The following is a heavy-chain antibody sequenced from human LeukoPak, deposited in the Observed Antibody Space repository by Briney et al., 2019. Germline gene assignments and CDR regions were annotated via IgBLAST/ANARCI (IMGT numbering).Heavy chain of an antibody. CDR3: ARADDYSNYYYYYMDV. J-gene: IGHJ6*03. V-gene: IGHV3-21*01. CDR2: ISSSSSYI. D-gene: IGHD4-11*01. Sequence: GGSLRLSCAASGFTFSSYSMNWVRQAPGKGLEWVSSISSSSSYIYYADSVKGRFTISRDNAKNSLYLQMNSLRAEDTAVYYCARADDYSNYYYYYMDVWGKGTTVTVSS. CDR1: GFTFSSYS.